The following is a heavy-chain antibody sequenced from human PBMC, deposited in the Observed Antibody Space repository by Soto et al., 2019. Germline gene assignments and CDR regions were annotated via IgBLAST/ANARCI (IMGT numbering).Heavy chain of an antibody. D-gene: IGHD6-13*01. CDR3: AKTPSSWHSREFDY. J-gene: IGHJ4*02. CDR2: ISYDGSNK. V-gene: IGHV3-30*18. Sequence: QVQLVESGGGVVQPGRSLRLSCAASGFTFSSYGMHWVRQAPGKGLEWVAVISYDGSNKYYEDSVKGRFTISRDNSKNTLELQMNSLRAEDTAVYYCAKTPSSWHSREFDYWGQGTLVTVSS. CDR1: GFTFSSYG.